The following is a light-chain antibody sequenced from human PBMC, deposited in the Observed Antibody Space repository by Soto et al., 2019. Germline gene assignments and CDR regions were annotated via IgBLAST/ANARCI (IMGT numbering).Light chain of an antibody. J-gene: IGLJ1*01. CDR3: SSYTSSSTLEGV. CDR1: SSDVGGYNY. CDR2: EVS. Sequence: ALTQPASVSGSPGQSITISCTGTSSDVGGYNYVSWYQQHPGKAPKLMIYEVSNRPSGVSNRFSGSKSGNTASLTISGLQAEDEADYYCSSYTSSSTLEGVFGTGTKVTVL. V-gene: IGLV2-14*01.